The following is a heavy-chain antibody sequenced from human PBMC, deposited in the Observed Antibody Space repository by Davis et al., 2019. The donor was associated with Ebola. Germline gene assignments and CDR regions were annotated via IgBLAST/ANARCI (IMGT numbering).Heavy chain of an antibody. V-gene: IGHV5-10-1*01. CDR2: IDPSDSYT. D-gene: IGHD5-12*01. J-gene: IGHJ4*02. CDR3: ARTGKRSMVATAL. Sequence: GESLKISCKGSGYSFTSYWIGWVRQMPGKGLEWMGRIDPSDSYTNYSPSFQGHVTISADKSISTAYLQWSSLKASDTAMYYCARTGKRSMVATALWGQGTLVTVSS. CDR1: GYSFTSYW.